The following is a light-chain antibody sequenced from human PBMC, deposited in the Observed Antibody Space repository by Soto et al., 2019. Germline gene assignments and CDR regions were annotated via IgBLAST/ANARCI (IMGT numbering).Light chain of an antibody. CDR2: WAS. CDR3: QQYYTTPVT. Sequence: DIVMTQSPDSLAVSLGERATINCKSSQSLLHLAWYQQKPGQPPKLLIYWASTRESVDPDPFSGSGSGTDFTLTISSLQAEDVAVYYCQQYYTTPVTFGQGTKVEIK. CDR1: QSLLH. J-gene: IGKJ1*01. V-gene: IGKV4-1*01.